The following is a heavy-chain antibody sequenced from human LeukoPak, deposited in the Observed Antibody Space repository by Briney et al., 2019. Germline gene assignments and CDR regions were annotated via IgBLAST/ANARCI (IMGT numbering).Heavy chain of an antibody. CDR3: ARGDCSGGSCYLSLTTIDY. D-gene: IGHD2-15*01. J-gene: IGHJ4*02. V-gene: IGHV3-48*03. CDR2: ISSSGSTI. Sequence: GGSLRLSCAASGFTFSSYEMNWVRQAPGKGLEWVSYISSSGSTIYYADSVKGRFTISRDNAKNSLYLQMNSLRAEDTAVYYCARGDCSGGSCYLSLTTIDYWGQGTLVTVSS. CDR1: GFTFSSYE.